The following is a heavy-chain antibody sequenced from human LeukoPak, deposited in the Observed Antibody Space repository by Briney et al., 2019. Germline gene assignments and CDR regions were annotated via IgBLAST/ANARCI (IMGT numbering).Heavy chain of an antibody. Sequence: GGSLRLSCAASGFTFSSYGMHWVRQAPGKGLEWGAVIWYDGSNKYYTDSVKGRFTISRDNSKNTLYLQMNSLRAEDTAVYYCARGPTFGGVYFDYWGQGTLVTVSS. CDR2: IWYDGSNK. CDR3: ARGPTFGGVYFDY. CDR1: GFTFSSYG. V-gene: IGHV3-33*01. D-gene: IGHD3-16*01. J-gene: IGHJ4*02.